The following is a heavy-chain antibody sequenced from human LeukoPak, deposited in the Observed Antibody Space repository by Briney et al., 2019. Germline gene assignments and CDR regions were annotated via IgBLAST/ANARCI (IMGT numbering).Heavy chain of an antibody. V-gene: IGHV1-18*01. CDR2: ISAYNGNT. D-gene: IGHD2-8*01. J-gene: IGHJ4*02. Sequence: ASVKVSCKASGYTFTSYGISWVRQAPGQGLEWMGWISAYNGNTNYAQKLQGRVTMTTDTSTSTAYMVLRSLRSDDTAVYYCAKDPVRDIVLMVYALWGQGTLVTASS. CDR1: GYTFTSYG. CDR3: AKDPVRDIVLMVYAL.